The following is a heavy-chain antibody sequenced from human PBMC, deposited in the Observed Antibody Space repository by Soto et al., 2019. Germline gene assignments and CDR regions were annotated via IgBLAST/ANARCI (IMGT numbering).Heavy chain of an antibody. J-gene: IGHJ5*02. Sequence: PPETLSLTCDVSGGSVNGYYWNWIRQPPGKGLEWIGEINHTGGTHYNTSLKSRVTMSVDTSTNQFSLRLSSVTAADTAIYYCATRITVFGLLIPPFDPWGRGTQVTVSS. CDR3: ATRITVFGLLIPPFDP. CDR2: INHTGGT. CDR1: GGSVNGYY. V-gene: IGHV4-34*01. D-gene: IGHD3-3*01.